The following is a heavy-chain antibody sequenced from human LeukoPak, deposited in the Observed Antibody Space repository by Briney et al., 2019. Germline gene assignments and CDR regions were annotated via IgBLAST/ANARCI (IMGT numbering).Heavy chain of an antibody. CDR1: GFTFSSYA. Sequence: GGTLRLSCAASGFTFSSYAMHWVRQAPGKGLEWVAVISYDGSNKYYADSVKGRFTISRDNSKNTLYLQMNSLRAEDTAVYYCARDFGYSYGLGSRNAFDIWGQGTMVTVSS. CDR3: ARDFGYSYGLGSRNAFDI. CDR2: ISYDGSNK. D-gene: IGHD5-18*01. V-gene: IGHV3-30*04. J-gene: IGHJ3*02.